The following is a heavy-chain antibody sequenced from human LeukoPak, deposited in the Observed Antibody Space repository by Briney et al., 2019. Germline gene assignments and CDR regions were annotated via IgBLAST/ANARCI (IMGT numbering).Heavy chain of an antibody. Sequence: SVKVSCKASGGTFSSYAISWVRQAPGQGLEWTGGIIPIFGTANYAQKFRGRVTITADESTSTAYMELSSLRSEDTAVYYCALRFLELKPVVGAFDIWGQGTMVTVSS. CDR1: GGTFSSYA. D-gene: IGHD3-3*01. CDR3: ALRFLELKPVVGAFDI. V-gene: IGHV1-69*13. CDR2: IIPIFGTA. J-gene: IGHJ3*02.